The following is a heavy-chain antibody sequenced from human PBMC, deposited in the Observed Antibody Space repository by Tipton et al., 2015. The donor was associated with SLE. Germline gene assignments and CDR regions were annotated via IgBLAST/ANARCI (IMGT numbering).Heavy chain of an antibody. J-gene: IGHJ4*02. Sequence: TLSLTCTVSGGSISSYYWSWIRQPPGKGLEWIGYIYYSGSTNYNPSLKSRVTISVDTSKNQFSLKLSSVTAADTAVYYCATGAHDGVYFDYWGQGTLVTVSS. CDR3: ATGAHDGVYFDY. CDR1: GGSISSYY. V-gene: IGHV4-59*12. CDR2: IYYSGST. D-gene: IGHD3-16*01.